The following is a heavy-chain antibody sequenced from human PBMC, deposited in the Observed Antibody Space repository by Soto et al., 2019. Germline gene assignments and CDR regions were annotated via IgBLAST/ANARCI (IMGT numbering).Heavy chain of an antibody. CDR2: ISGNGADT. CDR3: AKDRQRLRWYYFDY. Sequence: GGSLRLSCGASGFTFSSYAMSWVRQAPGKGLGWVSAISGNGADTTYAESVRGRFTISRDNSKNTLYLQMNSLRAEDTAVYYCAKDRQRLRWYYFDYWGQGTLVTVSS. CDR1: GFTFSSYA. V-gene: IGHV3-23*01. J-gene: IGHJ4*02. D-gene: IGHD6-25*01.